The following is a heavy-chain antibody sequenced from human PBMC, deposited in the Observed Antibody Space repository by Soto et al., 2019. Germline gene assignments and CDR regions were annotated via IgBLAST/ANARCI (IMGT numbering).Heavy chain of an antibody. Sequence: ASVKVSCKASGYTFTSYGISWVRQMPGKGLEWMGIIYPGDSDTRYSPSFQGQVTISADKSISTAYLQWSSLKASDTAMYYCARTSYGSGCFDYWGQGTLVTVSS. V-gene: IGHV5-51*01. J-gene: IGHJ4*02. D-gene: IGHD3-10*01. CDR3: ARTSYGSGCFDY. CDR2: IYPGDSDT. CDR1: GYTFTSYG.